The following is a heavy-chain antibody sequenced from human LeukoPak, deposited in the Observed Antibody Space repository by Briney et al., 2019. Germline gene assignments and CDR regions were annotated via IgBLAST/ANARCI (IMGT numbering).Heavy chain of an antibody. CDR3: ARDGYDSSGWLSDAFDI. Sequence: SDTLSLPCTVSGGSISSYYWSWLRQPAGKGLEWIGRIYTSGSTNYNPSLKSRVTMSVDTSKNQFSLKLSSVTAADTAVYYCARDGYDSSGWLSDAFDIWGQGTMVTVSS. D-gene: IGHD3-22*01. V-gene: IGHV4-4*07. J-gene: IGHJ3*02. CDR1: GGSISSYY. CDR2: IYTSGST.